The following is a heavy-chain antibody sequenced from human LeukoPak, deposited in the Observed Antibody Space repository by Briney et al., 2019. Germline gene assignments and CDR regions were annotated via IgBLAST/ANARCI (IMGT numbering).Heavy chain of an antibody. V-gene: IGHV3-23*01. CDR1: GFTFSSYA. J-gene: IGHJ6*02. CDR2: ISGSGGST. Sequence: GGSLRLSRAASGFTFSSYAMSWVRQAPGKGLEWVSGISGSGGSTYYADSVKGRFTISRDNSKNTLYLQMNSLRAEDTAVYYCAKFGNAVPTYYYYGMDVWGQGTTVTVSS. D-gene: IGHD1-1*01. CDR3: AKFGNAVPTYYYYGMDV.